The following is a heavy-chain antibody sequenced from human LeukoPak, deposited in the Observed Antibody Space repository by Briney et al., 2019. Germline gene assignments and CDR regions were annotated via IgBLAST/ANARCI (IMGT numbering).Heavy chain of an antibody. CDR1: GISISSYA. Sequence: GGSLRLSCAASGISISSYAMSWVRQAPGKGLEWVSGISISGGSTSYADSVKGRFTISRDNSKNTLYLQMNSLRAEDTAVYYCAKEGDIVVVPAAIGGYFDYWGQGTLVTVSS. D-gene: IGHD2-2*01. CDR3: AKEGDIVVVPAAIGGYFDY. V-gene: IGHV3-23*01. CDR2: ISISGGST. J-gene: IGHJ4*02.